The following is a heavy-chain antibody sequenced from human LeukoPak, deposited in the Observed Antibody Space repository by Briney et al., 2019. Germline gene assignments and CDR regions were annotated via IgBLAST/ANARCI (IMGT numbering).Heavy chain of an antibody. CDR3: AKWKYSNSGIDDY. CDR1: GFTFSSYA. CDR2: ISGSGDNT. D-gene: IGHD6-6*01. V-gene: IGHV3-23*01. Sequence: GGSLRLSCAASGFTFSSYAMSWVRRVPGKGLEWVSVISGSGDNTYYADSVKGRFTISRDNSKNMLYLQMNSLRAEDTAVYYCAKWKYSNSGIDDYWGQGTLVTVSS. J-gene: IGHJ4*02.